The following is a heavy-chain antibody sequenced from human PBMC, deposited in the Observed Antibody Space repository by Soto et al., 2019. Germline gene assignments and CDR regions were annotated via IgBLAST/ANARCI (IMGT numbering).Heavy chain of an antibody. D-gene: IGHD2-21*01. Sequence: QVQLVQSGAEVKKPGASVNVSCKASGYTFSSYGISWVRQAPGQGLEWMGWISASSVNTKYAQKLQGRATMTADTSTRTAYMELRSLRSDDTAVYYCERGDSLDVWGQGTTVTVSS. CDR2: ISASSVNT. J-gene: IGHJ6*02. CDR3: ERGDSLDV. CDR1: GYTFSSYG. V-gene: IGHV1-18*01.